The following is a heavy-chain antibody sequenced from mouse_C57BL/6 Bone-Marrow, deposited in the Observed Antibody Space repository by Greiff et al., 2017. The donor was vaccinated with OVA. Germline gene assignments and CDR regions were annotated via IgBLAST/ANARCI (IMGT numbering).Heavy chain of an antibody. V-gene: IGHV1-55*01. CDR3: ASDYGALYAMDY. CDR2: IYPGSGST. D-gene: IGHD1-1*02. Sequence: QVQLQQPGAELVKPGASVKLSCTASGYTFTSYWITWVKQRPGQGLEWIGDIYPGSGSTNYNEKFKSKATLTVDTSSSTAYLQLSSLTSEDSAVYYCASDYGALYAMDYWGQGTSVTVSS. CDR1: GYTFTSYW. J-gene: IGHJ4*01.